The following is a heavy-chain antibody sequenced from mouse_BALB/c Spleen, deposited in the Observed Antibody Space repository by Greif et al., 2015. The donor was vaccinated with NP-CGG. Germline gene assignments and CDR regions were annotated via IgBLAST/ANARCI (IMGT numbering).Heavy chain of an antibody. V-gene: IGHV1-31*01. CDR2: INPYNGAT. J-gene: IGHJ2*01. Sequence: EVQLQQSGPELVKPGASVKISCKASGYSFTGYYMHWVKQSHVKSLEWIGRINPYNGATSYNQNFKDKASLTVDKSSSTAYMELHSLTSEDSAVYYCARGGDGDYWGQGTTLTVSS. CDR1: GYSFTGYY. CDR3: ARGGDGDY. D-gene: IGHD3-3*01.